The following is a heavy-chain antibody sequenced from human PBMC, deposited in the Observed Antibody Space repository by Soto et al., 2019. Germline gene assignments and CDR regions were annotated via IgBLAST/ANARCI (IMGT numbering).Heavy chain of an antibody. CDR2: ISGSGDGT. Sequence: EVQLLESGGGLVQPGGSLRLSCAASGFTFSNYAMSWVRQAPGKGLEWVSSISGSGDGTYYADSVKGRFTISRDNSKNTVYMQINSLKVEDTAIYYGAKDRQSGYAGFDVWGQGTMATVSS. CDR3: AKDRQSGYAGFDV. D-gene: IGHD5-12*01. V-gene: IGHV3-23*01. CDR1: GFTFSNYA. J-gene: IGHJ3*01.